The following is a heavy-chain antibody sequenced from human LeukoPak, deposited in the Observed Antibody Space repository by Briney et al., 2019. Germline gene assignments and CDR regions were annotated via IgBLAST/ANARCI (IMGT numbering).Heavy chain of an antibody. V-gene: IGHV4-34*01. CDR1: GGSFSGYY. CDR2: INHSGST. D-gene: IGHD3-16*01. CDR3: ARGHYGFDP. J-gene: IGHJ5*02. Sequence: SETLSLTCAAYGGSFSGYYWSWIRQPPGKGLEWIGEINHSGSTNYNPSLKSRVTISVDTSKNQFSLKLTSVTAADTAVYYCARGHYGFDPWGQGTLVTVSS.